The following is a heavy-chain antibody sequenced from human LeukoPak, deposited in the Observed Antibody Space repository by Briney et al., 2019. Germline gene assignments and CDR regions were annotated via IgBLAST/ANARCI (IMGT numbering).Heavy chain of an antibody. CDR2: INPNSGGT. CDR1: GYTFTGYY. Sequence: ASVKVSCEASGYTFTGYYMHWVRQARGQGLEWMGWINPNSGGTNYAQKFQGRVTMTRDTPISTAYMELSRLRSDDTAVYYCASPLSYYDSSGYDYWGQGTLVTVSS. D-gene: IGHD3-22*01. CDR3: ASPLSYYDSSGYDY. J-gene: IGHJ4*02. V-gene: IGHV1-2*02.